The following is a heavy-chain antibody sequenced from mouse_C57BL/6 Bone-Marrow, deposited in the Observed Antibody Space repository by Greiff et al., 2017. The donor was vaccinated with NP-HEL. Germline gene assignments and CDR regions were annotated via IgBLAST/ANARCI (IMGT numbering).Heavy chain of an antibody. CDR2: ISSGSSTI. Sequence: EVKVEESGGGLVKPGGSLKLSCAASGFTFSDYGMHWVRQAPEKGLEWVAYISSGSSTIYYADTVKGRFTISRDNAKNTLFLQMTSLRSEDTAMYYCARGWLPAMDYWGQGTSVTVSS. D-gene: IGHD2-3*01. V-gene: IGHV5-17*01. CDR1: GFTFSDYG. J-gene: IGHJ4*01. CDR3: ARGWLPAMDY.